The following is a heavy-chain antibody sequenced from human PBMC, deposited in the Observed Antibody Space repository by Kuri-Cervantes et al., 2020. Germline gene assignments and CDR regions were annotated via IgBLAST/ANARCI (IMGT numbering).Heavy chain of an antibody. CDR3: ARVVAALDY. V-gene: IGHV4-39*07. J-gene: IGHJ4*02. D-gene: IGHD2-15*01. CDR2: IYYSGTT. Sequence: SETLSLTCTVSGGSISSSTYFWGWIRQPPGKGLEWIGSIYYSGTTYYNPSLKSRVAISVDTSKNQFSLKLSSVTAADTAVYYCARVVAALDYWGQGTLVTVSS. CDR1: GGSISSSTYF.